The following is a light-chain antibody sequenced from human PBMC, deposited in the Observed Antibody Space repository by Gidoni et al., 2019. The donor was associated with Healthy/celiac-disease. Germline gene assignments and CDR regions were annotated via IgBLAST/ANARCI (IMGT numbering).Light chain of an antibody. CDR2: AAS. CDR3: QQGYSTPLT. V-gene: IGKV1-39*01. J-gene: IGKJ4*01. CDR1: QSISSY. Sequence: DFQMTQSPSSLSASVGDRVTITCRASQSISSYLNLYQQKPGKAPKLLIYAASSLQSGVPSRFSGSGYGTDFTLTISSLQPEEFATYYCQQGYSTPLTFGGGTKVEIK.